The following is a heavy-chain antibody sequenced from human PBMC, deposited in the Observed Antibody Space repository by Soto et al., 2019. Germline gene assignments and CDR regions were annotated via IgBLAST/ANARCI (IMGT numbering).Heavy chain of an antibody. CDR2: IRSKVTTYAT. D-gene: IGHD5-18*01. CDR3: TRRRDWTAMDPLDY. J-gene: IGHJ4*02. Sequence: EVQLVESGGGLVQPGGSLKLSCAASGFSLSDSAMHWVRQTSGKGLEWVGRIRSKVTTYATAYAASVKGRFTISRDDSIGTTYLQMNSLTAEKMAVYYCTRRRDWTAMDPLDYWGQGTLVTVSA. CDR1: GFSLSDSA. V-gene: IGHV3-73*02.